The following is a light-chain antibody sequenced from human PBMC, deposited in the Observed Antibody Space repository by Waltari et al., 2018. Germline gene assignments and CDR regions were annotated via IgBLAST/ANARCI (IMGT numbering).Light chain of an antibody. CDR2: GAS. Sequence: DIQMTQSPSSLSAFVGARVTLSCRASQGIRNSVDWFQQKPGKAPKALMYGASTLHSGVPSRFRGSGFGTDFTLTISGLQPEDFATYYCLQYDSYPRTFGQGTKVEIK. V-gene: IGKV1-16*01. CDR3: LQYDSYPRT. CDR1: QGIRNS. J-gene: IGKJ1*01.